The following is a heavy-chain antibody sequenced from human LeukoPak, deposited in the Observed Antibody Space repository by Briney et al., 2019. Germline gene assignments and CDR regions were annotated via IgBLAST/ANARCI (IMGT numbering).Heavy chain of an antibody. V-gene: IGHV4-59*01. J-gene: IGHJ5*02. CDR1: GGSISSYY. Sequence: SETLSLTCTVSGGSISSYYWSWIRQPPGKGLEWIGYIYCSGSTNYNPSLKSRVTISVDTSKNQFSLKLSSVTAADTAVYYCARDRIGATTPGKFDPWGQGTLVTVSS. D-gene: IGHD1-26*01. CDR3: ARDRIGATTPGKFDP. CDR2: IYCSGST.